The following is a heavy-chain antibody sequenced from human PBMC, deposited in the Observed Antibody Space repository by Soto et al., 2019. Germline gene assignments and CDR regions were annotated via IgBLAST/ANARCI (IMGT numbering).Heavy chain of an antibody. D-gene: IGHD6-6*01. CDR3: SSSYSTSSSPDY. J-gene: IGHJ4*02. V-gene: IGHV4-59*01. Sequence: SETLSLTCSVSGVSMRNYYWNWIRQPPGRGLEWIGYVYHSGSTNYNPSLKSRVSMSVDVSRNHFSLTLHSVTAADTAVYFCSSSYSTSSSPDYWGQRTLVTVSS. CDR1: GVSMRNYY. CDR2: VYHSGST.